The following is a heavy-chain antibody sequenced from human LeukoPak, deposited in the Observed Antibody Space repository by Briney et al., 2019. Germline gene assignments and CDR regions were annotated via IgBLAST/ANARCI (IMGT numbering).Heavy chain of an antibody. V-gene: IGHV4-59*01. D-gene: IGHD5-18*01. CDR1: GGSISSYY. CDR3: ARTTEGGYTSDYFYYYYMDV. CDR2: IYYSGST. Sequence: SETLSLTCTVSGGSISSYYWSWIRQPPGKGLEWIGYIYYSGSTTYNRSLKSRVTMSVDTSKNQFSLRLSSVTAADTAVYYCARTTEGGYTSDYFYYYYMDVWGKGTTVTISS. J-gene: IGHJ6*03.